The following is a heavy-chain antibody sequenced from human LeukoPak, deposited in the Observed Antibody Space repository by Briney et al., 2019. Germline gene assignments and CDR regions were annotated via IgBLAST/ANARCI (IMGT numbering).Heavy chain of an antibody. CDR1: GTSISNNNW. V-gene: IGHV4-4*02. CDR3: AVLGGYYSGSGNYS. Sequence: SETLSLTCAVSGTSISNNNWWNWVRQPPGKGLEWVGDIFHTGTTNYNSSLKSRVTISLDKSKNQFSLKLTSVTAADTAVYYCAVLGGYYSGSGNYSWGQGTLVTVSP. J-gene: IGHJ4*02. D-gene: IGHD3-10*01. CDR2: IFHTGTT.